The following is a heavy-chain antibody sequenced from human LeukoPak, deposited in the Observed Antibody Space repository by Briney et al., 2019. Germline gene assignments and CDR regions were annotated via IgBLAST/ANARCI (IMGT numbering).Heavy chain of an antibody. Sequence: PGGSLRLSCAASGFTFSSYSMNWVRQAPGKGLEWVSSISSSSYIYYADSVKGRFTISRDNAKNSLYLQMNSLRAEDTAVYYCARPGGTDIAAAEYFDYWGQGTLVTVSS. D-gene: IGHD6-13*01. CDR1: GFTFSSYS. CDR2: ISSSSYI. J-gene: IGHJ4*02. V-gene: IGHV3-21*01. CDR3: ARPGGTDIAAAEYFDY.